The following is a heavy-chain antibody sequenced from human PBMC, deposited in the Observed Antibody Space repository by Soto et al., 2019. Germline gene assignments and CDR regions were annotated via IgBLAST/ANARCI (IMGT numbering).Heavy chain of an antibody. J-gene: IGHJ5*02. CDR3: ARDIGPIAAAGTFRWFDP. Sequence: QVQLQESGPGLVKPSQTLSLTCTVSGGSISSGGYYWSWIRQHPGKGLEWIGYIYYSGSTYYNPSLKSRVTISVDTSKNQFSLKLSSVTAADTAVYYCARDIGPIAAAGTFRWFDPWGQGTLVTVSS. CDR1: GGSISSGGYY. D-gene: IGHD6-13*01. V-gene: IGHV4-31*03. CDR2: IYYSGST.